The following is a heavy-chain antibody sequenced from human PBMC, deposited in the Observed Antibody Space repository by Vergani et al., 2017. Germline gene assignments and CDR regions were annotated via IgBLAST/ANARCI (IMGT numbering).Heavy chain of an antibody. Sequence: QVQLVQSGAEVKKPGSSVKVSCKASGGTFSSYAISWVRQAPGQGLEWMGGIIPIFGTANYTQEFQGRVTITADASTSTAYMELSSLRSEDTAVYYCARGYQXEDVCGFGECSEGRWFDPWGQGTLVTVSS. V-gene: IGHV1-69*01. CDR2: IIPIFGTA. CDR1: GGTFSSYA. D-gene: IGHD3-10*01. CDR3: ARGYQXEDVCGFGECSEGRWFDP. J-gene: IGHJ5*02.